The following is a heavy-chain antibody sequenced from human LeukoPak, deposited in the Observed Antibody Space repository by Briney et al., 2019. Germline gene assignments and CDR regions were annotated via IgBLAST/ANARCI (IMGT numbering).Heavy chain of an antibody. J-gene: IGHJ5*02. CDR3: ARVLRNGHYYDSSGSWFDP. D-gene: IGHD3-22*01. V-gene: IGHV4-31*01. CDR2: IYYSGST. CDR1: GGSISSGGYY. Sequence: SETLSLTCTVSGGSISSGGYYSSWIRQHPGKGLELIGYIYYSGSTYYNPSLKSPVPISVDTSRNQFYRKLSSLTTADTALYYWARVLRNGHYYDSSGSWFDPWGQGTQVTVS.